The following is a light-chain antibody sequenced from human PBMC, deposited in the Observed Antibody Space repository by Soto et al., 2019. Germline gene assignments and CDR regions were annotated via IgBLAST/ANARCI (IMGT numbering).Light chain of an antibody. CDR1: SSDVGGYNY. CDR2: DVS. J-gene: IGLJ2*01. CDR3: SSYTSSSPLV. V-gene: IGLV2-14*01. Sequence: QSALTQPASVSGSPGQSITISCTGTSSDVGGYNYVSWYQQHPGKAPKFMIYDVSNRPSGVSNRFSGSKSGNTASLTISGLQAEDEADYSCSSYTSSSPLVFGGGTKVTVL.